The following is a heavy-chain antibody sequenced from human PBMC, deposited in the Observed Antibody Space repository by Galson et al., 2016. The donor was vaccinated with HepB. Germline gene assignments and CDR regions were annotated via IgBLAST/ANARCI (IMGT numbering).Heavy chain of an antibody. J-gene: IGHJ6*02. Sequence: SLRLSCAASGLIFDDYAMHWVRQAPGKGLEWVSGISWNGGSIGYADSVKGRFTISRDNANNSLYLQMNSLRDEDTAVYYCTNGLRNDYYYYGLDVWGQGTTVTVSS. V-gene: IGHV3-9*01. CDR1: GLIFDDYA. D-gene: IGHD4-17*01. CDR3: TNGLRNDYYYYGLDV. CDR2: ISWNGGSI.